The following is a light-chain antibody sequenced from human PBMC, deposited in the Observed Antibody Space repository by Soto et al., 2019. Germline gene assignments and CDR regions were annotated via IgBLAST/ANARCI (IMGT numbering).Light chain of an antibody. CDR2: EVT. Sequence: QSALTQPPSASGSPGQSVTISCTGTSSDVGAYKYVSWYQQYPGKAPKLMIYEVTKRPSGVPDRFSGSKSGNTASLTVSGPQAEDDADYYCTSYVGNDIWVFGGGTKLTFL. CDR3: TSYVGNDIWV. V-gene: IGLV2-8*01. J-gene: IGLJ3*02. CDR1: SSDVGAYKY.